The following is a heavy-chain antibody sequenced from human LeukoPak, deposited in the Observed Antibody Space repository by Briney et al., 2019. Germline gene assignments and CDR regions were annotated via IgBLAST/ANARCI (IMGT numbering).Heavy chain of an antibody. V-gene: IGHV6-1*01. CDR1: GDSVSSNSAA. CDR2: TYYRSKWYN. CDR3: ARDTHPTIFGELLN. Sequence: SQTLSLTCAISGDSVSSNSAAWNWIRQSPPRGLEWLGRTYYRSKWYNDYAVSVKSRITINPDTSKNQFSLQLNSVTPEDTAVYYCARDTHPTIFGELLNWGQGTLVTVSS. J-gene: IGHJ4*02. D-gene: IGHD3-10*02.